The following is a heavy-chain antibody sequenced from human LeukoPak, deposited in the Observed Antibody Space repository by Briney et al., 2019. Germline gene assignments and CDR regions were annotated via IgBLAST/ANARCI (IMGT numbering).Heavy chain of an antibody. Sequence: SETLSLTCAVYGGSFSGYYWSWIGQPPGKGLEWIGEINHSGSTNYNPSLKSRVTISVDTSKNQFSMKLSSVTAADTAVYYCARGGMVAMILLVITDRAFDIWGQGTMVTVSS. J-gene: IGHJ3*02. V-gene: IGHV4-34*01. CDR3: ARGGMVAMILLVITDRAFDI. CDR1: GGSFSGYY. D-gene: IGHD3-22*01. CDR2: INHSGST.